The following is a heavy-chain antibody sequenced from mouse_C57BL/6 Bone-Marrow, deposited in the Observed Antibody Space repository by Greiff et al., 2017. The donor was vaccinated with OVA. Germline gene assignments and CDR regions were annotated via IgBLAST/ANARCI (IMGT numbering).Heavy chain of an antibody. CDR1: GYTFTDYY. J-gene: IGHJ2*01. V-gene: IGHV1-26*01. Sequence: VQLKQSGPELVKPGASVKISCKASGYTFTDYYMNWVKQSHGKSLEWIGDINPNNGGTSYNQKFKGKATLTVDKSSSTAYMELRSLTSEDSAVYYCARYPYYDYDGYYFDYWGQGTTLTVSS. CDR2: INPNNGGT. D-gene: IGHD2-4*01. CDR3: ARYPYYDYDGYYFDY.